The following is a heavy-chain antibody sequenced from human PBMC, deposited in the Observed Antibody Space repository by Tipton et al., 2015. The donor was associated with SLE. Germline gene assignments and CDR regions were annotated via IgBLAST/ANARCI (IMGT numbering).Heavy chain of an antibody. V-gene: IGHV3-23*01. CDR1: GFTFSSYA. CDR2: ISGSGGST. CDR3: AKSAYSSSLLFYYGMDV. Sequence: SLRLSCAASGFTFSSYAMSWVRQAPGKGLEWVSAISGSGGSTYYADSVKGRFTISRDNSKNTLYLQMNSLRAEDTAVYYCAKSAYSSSLLFYYGMDVWGQGTTVTVSS. J-gene: IGHJ6*02. D-gene: IGHD6-13*01.